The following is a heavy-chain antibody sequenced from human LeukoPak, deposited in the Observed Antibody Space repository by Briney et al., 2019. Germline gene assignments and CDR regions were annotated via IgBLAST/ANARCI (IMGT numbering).Heavy chain of an antibody. Sequence: ASVKVSCKASGYTFTSYALSWVRQAPGQGLEWMGWIRAHNGDTNHAQQLQGRVTMTTDTSTRTAYMELRSLRSEDTAVYYCARGEFICTINTCYASALDSWGQGTLVTVSS. CDR1: GYTFTSYA. J-gene: IGHJ4*02. D-gene: IGHD2-2*01. CDR2: IRAHNGDT. CDR3: ARGEFICTINTCYASALDS. V-gene: IGHV1-18*01.